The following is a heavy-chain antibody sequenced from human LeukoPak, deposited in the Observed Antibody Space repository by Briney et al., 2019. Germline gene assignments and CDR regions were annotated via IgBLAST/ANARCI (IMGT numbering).Heavy chain of an antibody. V-gene: IGHV3-66*01. CDR2: IYSGGST. CDR3: ARDMTTATTCYLQH. J-gene: IGHJ1*01. D-gene: IGHD4-17*01. CDR1: GFTVSSNY. Sequence: GGSLRLSCAASGFTVSSNYMSWVRQAPGKGLEWVSVIYSGGSTYYADSVKGRFTISRDNAKNSLCLQMNSLRAEDTAVYYCARDMTTATTCYLQHWGQGTLVTVSS.